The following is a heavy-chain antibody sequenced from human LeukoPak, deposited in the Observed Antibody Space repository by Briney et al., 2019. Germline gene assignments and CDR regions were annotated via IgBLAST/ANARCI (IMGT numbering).Heavy chain of an antibody. CDR2: ISWNSGSI. Sequence: GGSLRLSCAASGFTFDDYAMHWVRQAPGKGLEWVSGISWNSGSIGYADSVKGRFTISRDNAKNSLYLQMNSLRAEDTALYYCAKAEYSSGRYYFDYWGQGTLVTVSS. J-gene: IGHJ4*02. CDR3: AKAEYSSGRYYFDY. CDR1: GFTFDDYA. V-gene: IGHV3-9*01. D-gene: IGHD6-19*01.